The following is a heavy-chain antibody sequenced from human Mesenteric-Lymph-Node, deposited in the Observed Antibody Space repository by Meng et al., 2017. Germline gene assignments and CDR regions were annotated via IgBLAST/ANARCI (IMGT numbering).Heavy chain of an antibody. Sequence: GESLKISCAASGFTVSSNCMSWVRQAPGKGLEWVSAISGSGGSTYYADSVKGRFTISRDKSKNTLYLQMNSQRAEDTAVYYCAKDDDYWGQGTLVTVSS. CDR1: GFTVSSNC. CDR3: AKDDDY. J-gene: IGHJ4*02. CDR2: ISGSGGST. V-gene: IGHV3-23*01.